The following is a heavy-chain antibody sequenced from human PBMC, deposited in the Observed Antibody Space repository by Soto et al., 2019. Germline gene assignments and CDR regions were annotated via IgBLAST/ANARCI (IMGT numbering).Heavy chain of an antibody. Sequence: QVQLQESCPGLVKPSHTLSLTCTVSGGSISSGGYYRSWIRQHPGEGLEWIGYINYSGSTYYSPYLNGRVTIPVDTSKNLNTLKRGSVTAADTTVYYCARDCLELRGYEGGMDVRGQETTVTV. CDR2: INYSGST. V-gene: IGHV4-31*03. CDR3: ARDCLELRGYEGGMDV. J-gene: IGHJ6*02. D-gene: IGHD5-12*01. CDR1: GGSISSGGYY.